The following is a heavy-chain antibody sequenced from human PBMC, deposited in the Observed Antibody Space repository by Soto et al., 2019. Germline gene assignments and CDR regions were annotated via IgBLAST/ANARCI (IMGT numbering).Heavy chain of an antibody. CDR2: ISAYNGNT. CDR1: GYTFTSYG. V-gene: IGHV1-18*01. CDR3: ARAFSGYVIYYYYYMDV. J-gene: IGHJ6*03. D-gene: IGHD5-12*01. Sequence: RASVKVSCKASGYTFTSYGISWVRQAPGQGLEWMGWISAYNGNTNYAQKLQGRVTMTTDTSTSTAYMELRSLRSDDTAVYYCARAFSGYVIYYYYYMDVWGKGTSVTVSS.